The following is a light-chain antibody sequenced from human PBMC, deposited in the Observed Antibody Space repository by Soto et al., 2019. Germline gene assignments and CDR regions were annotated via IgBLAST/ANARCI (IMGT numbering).Light chain of an antibody. V-gene: IGLV1-44*01. J-gene: IGLJ3*02. CDR3: AAWDDSLDAWV. CDR2: SNN. CDR1: ASNIGNRT. Sequence: QSVLTQPPSASGTPGQRVTISCSGSASNIGNRTVNWYQHVPGTAPRRLIYSNNQRSSGVPARFSGYKSGTSASLAISGLGSEDAADYFCAAWDDSLDAWVFGGGTQLTVL.